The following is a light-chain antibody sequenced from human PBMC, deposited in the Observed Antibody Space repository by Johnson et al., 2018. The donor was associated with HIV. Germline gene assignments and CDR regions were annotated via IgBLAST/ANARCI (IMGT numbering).Light chain of an antibody. Sequence: QSVLTQPPSVSAAPGQKVTISCSGSSSNIGNNYVSWYQQLPGTDPKLLIYDNNKRPSGIPDRFSGSKSGTSATLGITGLQTGDEGDYCCGSWDNTLSVFVFGAG. V-gene: IGLV1-51*01. CDR3: GSWDNTLSVFV. CDR2: DNN. J-gene: IGLJ1*01. CDR1: SSNIGNNY.